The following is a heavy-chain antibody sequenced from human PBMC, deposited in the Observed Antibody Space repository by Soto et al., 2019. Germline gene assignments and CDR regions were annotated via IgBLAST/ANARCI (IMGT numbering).Heavy chain of an antibody. CDR3: ATTPGIAVAGPVHY. D-gene: IGHD6-19*01. CDR2: ISAYNGNT. J-gene: IGHJ4*02. Sequence: GASVKVSCKASGYTFTSYGISWVRQAPGQGLEWMGWISAYNGNTNYAQKLQGRVTMTTDTSTSTAYMELRSLRSDDTAVYYCATTPGIAVAGPVHYWGQGTLVTVSS. CDR1: GYTFTSYG. V-gene: IGHV1-18*01.